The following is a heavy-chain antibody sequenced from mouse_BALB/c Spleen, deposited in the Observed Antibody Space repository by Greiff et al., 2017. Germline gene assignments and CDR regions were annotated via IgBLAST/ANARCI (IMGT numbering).Heavy chain of an antibody. Sequence: QVQLQQPGAELVKPGASVKLSCTASGYTFTSYWMHWVKQRPGQGLEWIGEIDPSDSYTNYNQKFKGKATLTVDKSSSTAYMQLSSLTSEDSAVYYCARSPYYGSSYFDYWGQGTTLTVSS. CDR3: ARSPYYGSSYFDY. CDR1: GYTFTSYW. D-gene: IGHD1-1*01. J-gene: IGHJ2*01. V-gene: IGHV1-69*02. CDR2: IDPSDSYT.